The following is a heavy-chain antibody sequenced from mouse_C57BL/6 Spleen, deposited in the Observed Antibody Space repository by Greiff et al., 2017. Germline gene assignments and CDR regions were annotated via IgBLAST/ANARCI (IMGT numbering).Heavy chain of an antibody. J-gene: IGHJ4*01. CDR2: INYDGSST. CDR3: ARGETMDY. CDR1: GFTFSDYY. V-gene: IGHV5-16*01. Sequence: EVQLVESEGGLVQPGSSMKLSCTASGFTFSDYYMAWVRQVPDKGLEWVANINYDGSSTYYLDSLKSRFIISRDNAKNILYLQMSSLKSEDTATYYCARGETMDYWGQGTSVTVSS.